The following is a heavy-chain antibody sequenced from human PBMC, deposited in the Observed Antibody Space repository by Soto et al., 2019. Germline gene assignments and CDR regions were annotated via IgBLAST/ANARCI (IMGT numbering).Heavy chain of an antibody. V-gene: IGHV3-23*01. CDR3: AKGGGSCCFEY. CDR2: ISGSGGNST. Sequence: EVQLLESGGGLVQPGGSLRLSCAASGFTFSTYAMSWVRQGPGKGLEWVSAISGSGGNSTFYGDSVKGRFTISRDNSKNTSYLQMNSLGAEDTAVYYCAKGGGSCCFEYWGQGTLVTVSS. J-gene: IGHJ4*02. D-gene: IGHD2-15*01. CDR1: GFTFSTYA.